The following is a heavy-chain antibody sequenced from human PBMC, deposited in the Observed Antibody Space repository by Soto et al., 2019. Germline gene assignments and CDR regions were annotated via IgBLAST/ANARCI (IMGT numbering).Heavy chain of an antibody. CDR2: VYHNGLT. J-gene: IGHJ4*02. CDR1: GDSIGSNVW. Sequence: SETLYLTCDVSGDSIGSNVWWSWVRQPPGKGLEWIGEVYHNGLTDYNPSLKGRATMSADMSKNQFSLRVTSVTDADTAIYFCARDAAVPGEADRFDYWGQGTLVTVSS. V-gene: IGHV4-4*02. CDR3: ARDAAVPGEADRFDY. D-gene: IGHD6-19*01.